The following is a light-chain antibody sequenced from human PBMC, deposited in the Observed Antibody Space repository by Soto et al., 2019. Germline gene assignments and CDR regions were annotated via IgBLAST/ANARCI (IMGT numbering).Light chain of an antibody. Sequence: EIVLTQSPGTLSLSPGERATLSCRASQSVSSTYLAWYQQKPGQAPRLLIYGASIRATGIPDRFSGSGSGTDFTLTISRLEPEDFAVYYCQQYDRSSWTFGQGTKVDIK. CDR2: GAS. V-gene: IGKV3-20*01. CDR1: QSVSSTY. CDR3: QQYDRSSWT. J-gene: IGKJ1*01.